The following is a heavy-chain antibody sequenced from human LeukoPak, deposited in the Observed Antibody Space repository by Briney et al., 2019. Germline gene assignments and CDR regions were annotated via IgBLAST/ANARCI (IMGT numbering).Heavy chain of an antibody. Sequence: SETLSLTCTVSGNSFGNYYWSWIRQPAGKGLEWIGRIYTSGSTTYNPSLKSRVTMSVDTSKNQFSLKLSSVTAADTAVYYCARAGYYYDSSGPIYSWGQGTLVTVSS. V-gene: IGHV4-4*07. CDR3: ARAGYYYDSSGPIYS. CDR2: IYTSGST. D-gene: IGHD3-22*01. CDR1: GNSFGNYY. J-gene: IGHJ4*02.